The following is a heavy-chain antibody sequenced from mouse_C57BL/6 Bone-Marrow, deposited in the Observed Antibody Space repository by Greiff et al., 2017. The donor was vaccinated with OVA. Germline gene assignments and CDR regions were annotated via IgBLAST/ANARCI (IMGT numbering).Heavy chain of an antibody. D-gene: IGHD1-1*01. CDR2: IDPSDSYT. Sequence: QVQLQQSGAELVMPGASVKLSCKASGYTFTSYWMHWVKQRPGQGLEWIGEIDPSDSYTNYNQKFKGKSTLTVDKSSSTAYMQLSSLTSEDSAVYYCAREITTVVDPDYAMDYWGQGTSVTVSS. CDR1: GYTFTSYW. V-gene: IGHV1-69*01. CDR3: AREITTVVDPDYAMDY. J-gene: IGHJ4*01.